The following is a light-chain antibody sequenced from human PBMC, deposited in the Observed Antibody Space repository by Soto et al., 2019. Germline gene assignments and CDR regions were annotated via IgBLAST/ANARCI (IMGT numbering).Light chain of an antibody. CDR2: EVS. CDR3: SSYTSSSALEV. J-gene: IGLJ1*01. Sequence: QSALTQPASVSGSPGQSITISCTGTSSDVGGYNYVSWYQQHPGKAPKLMIYEVSNRPSGVSNRFSGSKSGNTASLTISGLQADDEEDYYCSSYTSSSALEVFGTGTKLTVL. V-gene: IGLV2-14*01. CDR1: SSDVGGYNY.